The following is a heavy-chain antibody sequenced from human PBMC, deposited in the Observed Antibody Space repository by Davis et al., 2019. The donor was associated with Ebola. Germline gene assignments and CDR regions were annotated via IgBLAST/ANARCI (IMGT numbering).Heavy chain of an antibody. V-gene: IGHV3-74*01. CDR3: ARAKYYGMDV. J-gene: IGHJ6*04. Sequence: PGGSLRLSCAASGFTFSSSWMHWVRHAPGKGLVWVSLINNDGSITTYADSVKGRFTISRDNAKNTLYLQMNTLRAEDTAVYYCARAKYYGMDVWGKGTTVTVSS. D-gene: IGHD6-6*01. CDR2: INNDGSIT. CDR1: GFTFSSSW.